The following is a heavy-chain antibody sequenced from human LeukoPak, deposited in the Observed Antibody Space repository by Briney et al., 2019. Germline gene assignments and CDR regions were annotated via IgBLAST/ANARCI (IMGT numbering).Heavy chain of an antibody. CDR2: ISSSSSYI. Sequence: GGSLRLSCAASGFTFSSYSMNWVRQAPGKGLEWVSSISSSSSYIYYADSVKGRFTISRDNAKNSLYLQMNSLRAEDTAVYYCAKEGELLWFGESSFDYWGQGTLVTVSS. J-gene: IGHJ4*02. CDR1: GFTFSSYS. V-gene: IGHV3-21*01. CDR3: AKEGELLWFGESSFDY. D-gene: IGHD3-10*01.